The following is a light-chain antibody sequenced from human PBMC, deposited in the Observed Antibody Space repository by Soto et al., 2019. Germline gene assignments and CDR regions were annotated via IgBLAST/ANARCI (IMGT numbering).Light chain of an antibody. CDR3: QQYEDRLS. Sequence: DIQLTQSPSSLSASVGDRVTITCQASQDISVYLNWYQHIPWRAPRLLIFDVSDLQTGVPSRFSGNGSGTDFTFTITNLQPEDGATYYCQQYEDRLSFGGGTKVEIK. CDR2: DVS. J-gene: IGKJ4*01. CDR1: QDISVY. V-gene: IGKV1-33*01.